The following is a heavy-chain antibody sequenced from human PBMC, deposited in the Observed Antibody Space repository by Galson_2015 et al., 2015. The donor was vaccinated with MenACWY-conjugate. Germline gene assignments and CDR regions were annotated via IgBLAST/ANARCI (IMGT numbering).Heavy chain of an antibody. CDR1: GFTFSSYW. CDR2: IKQDGREK. J-gene: IGHJ4*02. D-gene: IGHD3-10*01. CDR3: ARFASGTFYTMDY. V-gene: IGHV3-7*03. Sequence: SLRLSCAASGFTFSSYWMSWARQPPGKGLEWVANIKQDGREKSYVDSVKGRFTISRDNARNSLFLQMNSLRAEDTAVYYCARFASGTFYTMDYWGQGSLVTVSS.